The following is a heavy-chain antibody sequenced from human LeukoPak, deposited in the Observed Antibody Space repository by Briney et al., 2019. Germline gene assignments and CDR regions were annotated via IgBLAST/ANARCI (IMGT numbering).Heavy chain of an antibody. CDR3: ARGGYYYDSVNWFDP. Sequence: PSETLSLTCAVSGGSLSAYCWSWIRQPPGKGLEWIGEINHSGSTNYNPSLKSRVTISVDTSKNQFSLKLSSVTAADTAVYYCARGGYYYDSVNWFDPWGQGTLVTVSS. J-gene: IGHJ5*02. CDR1: GGSLSAYC. D-gene: IGHD3-22*01. CDR2: INHSGST. V-gene: IGHV4-34*01.